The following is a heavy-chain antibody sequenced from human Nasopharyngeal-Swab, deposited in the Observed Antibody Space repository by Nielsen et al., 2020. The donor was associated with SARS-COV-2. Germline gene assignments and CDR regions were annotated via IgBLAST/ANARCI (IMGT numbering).Heavy chain of an antibody. J-gene: IGHJ6*03. D-gene: IGHD5-24*01. Sequence: GESLKISCAVSGLPFNNYAVTWVRQAPGKGLEWVSIISSSGTDTYYADYVKGWFTISRDNSKNTLYLQMNSLRAEDSAIYYCAKSRGDTTMAHYYYYLDVWGKGTTVTVSS. CDR1: GLPFNNYA. V-gene: IGHV3-23*01. CDR2: ISSSGTDT. CDR3: AKSRGDTTMAHYYYYLDV.